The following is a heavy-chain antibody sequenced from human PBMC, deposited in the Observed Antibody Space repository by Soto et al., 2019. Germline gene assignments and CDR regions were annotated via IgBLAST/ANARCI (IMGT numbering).Heavy chain of an antibody. CDR2: IWYDGSNK. J-gene: IGHJ6*02. Sequence: GSLRLSCAASGFTSSSYGMHWVRQAPGKGLEWVAVIWYDGSNKYYADSVKGRFTISRDNSKNTLYLQMNSLRAEDTAVYYCARGGYYGCSSYGMDVCGPGTTVTVYS. D-gene: IGHD4-17*01. CDR1: GFTSSSYG. V-gene: IGHV3-33*01. CDR3: ARGGYYGCSSYGMDV.